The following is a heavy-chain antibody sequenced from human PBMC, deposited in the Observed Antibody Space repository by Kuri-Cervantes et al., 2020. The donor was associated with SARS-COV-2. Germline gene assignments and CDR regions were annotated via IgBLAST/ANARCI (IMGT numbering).Heavy chain of an antibody. CDR1: GFTVSIIY. V-gene: IGHV3-53*01. Sequence: GEYLKTSCAASGFTVSIIYMSWVRQAPGKGLEWVSVFYSGGSTYYGDPVKGRFTISSDNSKNTLYLQMNSLRAEDTAVYYCARDRGEGIFDSWGQGTLVTVSS. CDR2: FYSGGST. CDR3: ARDRGEGIFDS. D-gene: IGHD7-27*01. J-gene: IGHJ4*02.